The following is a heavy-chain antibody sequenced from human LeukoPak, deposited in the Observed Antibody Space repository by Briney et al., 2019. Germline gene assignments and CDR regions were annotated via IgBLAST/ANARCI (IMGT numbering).Heavy chain of an antibody. Sequence: SETLSLTCSVSGGSSSSYYWSWIRQPPGKGLEWIGRIYSSGTTDYSPSLKSRLTISIDTSKNQFSLRLASMTAADTAVYFCGRRPAVDGPIYIWGQGILVAVSS. CDR1: GGSSSSYY. CDR3: GRRPAVDGPIYI. D-gene: IGHD2-21*01. V-gene: IGHV4-59*01. CDR2: IYSSGTT. J-gene: IGHJ4*02.